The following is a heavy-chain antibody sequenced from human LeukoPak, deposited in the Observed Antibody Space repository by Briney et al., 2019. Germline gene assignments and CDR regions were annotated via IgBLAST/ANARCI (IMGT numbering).Heavy chain of an antibody. Sequence: SETLSLTCTVSGGSISSYYWSWIRQPPGKGLEWIGHIYYSGSINYNPSLKSRVTISVDRSKNQFSLKLSSVTAADTAVYYCARDAALIRTAFDIWGQGTMVTVSS. V-gene: IGHV4-59*12. CDR1: GGSISSYY. CDR2: IYYSGSI. J-gene: IGHJ3*02. D-gene: IGHD3-10*01. CDR3: ARDAALIRTAFDI.